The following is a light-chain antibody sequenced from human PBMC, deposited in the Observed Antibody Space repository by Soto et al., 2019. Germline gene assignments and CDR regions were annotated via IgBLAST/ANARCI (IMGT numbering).Light chain of an antibody. V-gene: IGKV3-20*01. CDR2: GAS. J-gene: IGKJ1*01. Sequence: EIVLTQSPGTLSLSPGERATLSCRASQSVGSDYLAWYQQKPGQPPRILIFGASGRATGIPDRFSGSGSGTDFTLTISRLQPEDFAVYYCQQYDSFSWTFGQGTKVEIK. CDR3: QQYDSFSWT. CDR1: QSVGSDY.